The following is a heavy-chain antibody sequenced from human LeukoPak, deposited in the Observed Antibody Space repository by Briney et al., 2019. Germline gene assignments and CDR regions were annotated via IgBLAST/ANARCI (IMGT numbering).Heavy chain of an antibody. CDR3: ARGIFARYFDWLSNEKPYYFDY. V-gene: IGHV3-30*02. J-gene: IGHJ4*02. CDR2: IRYDGSDK. CDR1: GFTFSNYG. D-gene: IGHD3-9*01. Sequence: GGSLRLSCAASGFTFSNYGIHWVRQAPGKGLEWVAFIRYDGSDKYYADSVKGRFTISRDNAKNSLYLQMNSLRAEDTAVYYCARGIFARYFDWLSNEKPYYFDYWGQGTLVTVSS.